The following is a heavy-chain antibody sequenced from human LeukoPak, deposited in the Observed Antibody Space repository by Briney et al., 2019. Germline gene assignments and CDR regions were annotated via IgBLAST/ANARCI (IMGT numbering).Heavy chain of an antibody. CDR2: ISDNGGRT. V-gene: IGHV3-23*01. CDR3: TDDRRMDGYNHWRTETFDY. CDR1: GFPFSSYA. Sequence: GGSLRLSCAASGFPFSSYAMSWVRQGPGKGLEWVSAISDNGGRTYYAESVKGRFTISRDNSKNTLYLQMNSLRAEDTAEYYCTDDRRMDGYNHWRTETFDYWGQGTLVTVSS. J-gene: IGHJ4*02. D-gene: IGHD5-24*01.